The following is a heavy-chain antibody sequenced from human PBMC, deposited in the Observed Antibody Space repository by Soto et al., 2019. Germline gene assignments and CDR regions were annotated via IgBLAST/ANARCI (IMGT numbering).Heavy chain of an antibody. CDR1: GGTFSSYP. J-gene: IGHJ6*02. D-gene: IGHD6-6*01. CDR3: AREVGAARPYYYYGMDV. CDR2: IIPIFGTA. V-gene: IGHV1-69*13. Sequence: SVKVSCKASGGTFSSYPISWVRQAPGQGLEWMGGIIPIFGTANYAQKFQGRVTITADESTSTAYMELSSLRSEDTAVYYCAREVGAARPYYYYGMDVWGQGTTVTVSS.